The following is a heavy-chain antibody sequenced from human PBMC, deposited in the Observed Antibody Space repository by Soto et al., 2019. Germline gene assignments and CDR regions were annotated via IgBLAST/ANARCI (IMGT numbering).Heavy chain of an antibody. CDR2: IYYSGST. CDR3: ARLVQLLQGRWFDP. Sequence: SETLSLTCTVSGGSISSGDYYWSWIRQPPGKGLGWIGYIYYSGSTYYNPSLKSRVTISVDTSKNQFSLKLSSVTAADTAVYYCARLVQLLQGRWFDPWGQGTLVTVSS. V-gene: IGHV4-30-4*01. D-gene: IGHD2-15*01. J-gene: IGHJ5*02. CDR1: GGSISSGDYY.